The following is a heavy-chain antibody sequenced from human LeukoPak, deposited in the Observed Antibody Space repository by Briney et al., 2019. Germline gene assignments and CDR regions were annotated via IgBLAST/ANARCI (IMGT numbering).Heavy chain of an antibody. D-gene: IGHD5-12*01. CDR2: IHTSGST. J-gene: IGHJ5*02. CDR3: AREGRGRRGYSGYVQTWFDP. Sequence: SETLSLTCTVSGGSISSYYWSWIRQPAGKGPEWIGRIHTSGSTNYDPSLKSRVTMSVDTSKNQFSLKLSSVTAADTAVYYCAREGRGRRGYSGYVQTWFDPWGQGTLVTVSS. V-gene: IGHV4-4*07. CDR1: GGSISSYY.